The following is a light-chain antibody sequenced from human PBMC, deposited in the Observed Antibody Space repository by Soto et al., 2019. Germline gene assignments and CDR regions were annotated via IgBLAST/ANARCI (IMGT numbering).Light chain of an antibody. Sequence: EIVLTQSPATLSLSPGERATLSCRASQSVSSYVAWYQQKPGQAPRLLIYDASNRATGVPVRFSGSGSGTDFTLTISSLEPEDFAVYYCQQRSNWPMYTFGQGTKLEI. CDR1: QSVSSY. CDR3: QQRSNWPMYT. J-gene: IGKJ2*01. V-gene: IGKV3-11*01. CDR2: DAS.